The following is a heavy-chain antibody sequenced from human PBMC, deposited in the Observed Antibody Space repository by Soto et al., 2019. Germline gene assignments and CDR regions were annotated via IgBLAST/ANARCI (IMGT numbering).Heavy chain of an antibody. D-gene: IGHD3-9*01. CDR3: ARDVGLDSDDFFAY. CDR1: GFTFSSYG. J-gene: IGHJ4*02. Sequence: PGGSLRLSCTASGFTFSSYGMGWVRQAPGKGLQWVSTIRGSGGQTHYTDSVKGRFSISRDNSKNTVYLQMDSLRAEDTAMYFCARDVGLDSDDFFAYWGQGTQVTVSS. V-gene: IGHV3-23*01. CDR2: IRGSGGQT.